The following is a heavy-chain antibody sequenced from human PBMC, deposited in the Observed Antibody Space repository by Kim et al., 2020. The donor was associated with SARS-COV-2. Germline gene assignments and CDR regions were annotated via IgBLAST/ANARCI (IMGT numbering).Heavy chain of an antibody. CDR2: MSFEGSNE. CDR1: GFIFSNYG. Sequence: GGSLRLSCAASGFIFSNYGMHWVRQAPGKGLEWVAVMSFEGSNEYYGDSVKGRFTISRDNSKNTLYLQMNSLRDEDTAVYYCAKDLFFGNGHCYGFYHSMDVWGQGTTVTVSS. V-gene: IGHV3-30*18. D-gene: IGHD5-18*01. J-gene: IGHJ6*02. CDR3: AKDLFFGNGHCYGFYHSMDV.